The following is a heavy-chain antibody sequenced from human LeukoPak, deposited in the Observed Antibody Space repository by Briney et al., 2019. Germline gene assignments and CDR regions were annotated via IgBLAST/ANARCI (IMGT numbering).Heavy chain of an antibody. CDR3: ASHFLVQGVFV. Sequence: SETLSLTCTVSGDSISSSYWSWIRQPPGKGLEWIGYIYHSGSTDYHPSLKSRVTISIATSKNHFSLKLNSVTAADTAVYFCASHFLVQGVFVWGQGTVVTVSS. CDR1: GDSISSSY. J-gene: IGHJ3*01. V-gene: IGHV4-59*01. D-gene: IGHD3-10*01. CDR2: IYHSGST.